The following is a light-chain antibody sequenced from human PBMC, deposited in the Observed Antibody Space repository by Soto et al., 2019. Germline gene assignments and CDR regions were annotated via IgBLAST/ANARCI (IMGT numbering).Light chain of an antibody. Sequence: QSVLTQPPSVSGAPGQRVTISCTGSSSNIGAGYDVHWYQQLPGTAPKLLIFSNSNRPSGVPDRFSGSKSGTSASLAITGLQAEDEADYYCQSYDGSLSGHVVFGGGTQLTVL. CDR3: QSYDGSLSGHVV. J-gene: IGLJ2*01. V-gene: IGLV1-40*01. CDR2: SNS. CDR1: SSNIGAGYD.